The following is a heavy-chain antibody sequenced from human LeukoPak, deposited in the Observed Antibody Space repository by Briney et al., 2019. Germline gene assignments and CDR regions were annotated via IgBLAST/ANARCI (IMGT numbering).Heavy chain of an antibody. CDR1: GFTFSSYA. J-gene: IGHJ4*02. D-gene: IGHD2-2*01. CDR2: ISGSGGST. Sequence: PGGSLRLSCATSGFTFSSYAMSWVRQAPGKGLEWVSAISGSGGSTYYADSVKGRFTISRDNSKNTLYLQMNSLRAEDTAVYYCARNNQDIVVVPAVLAFDYWGQGTLVTVSS. CDR3: ARNNQDIVVVPAVLAFDY. V-gene: IGHV3-23*01.